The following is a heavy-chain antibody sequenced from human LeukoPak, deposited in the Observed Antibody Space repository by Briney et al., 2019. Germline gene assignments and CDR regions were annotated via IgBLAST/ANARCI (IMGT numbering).Heavy chain of an antibody. J-gene: IGHJ6*03. V-gene: IGHV3-15*01. D-gene: IGHD3-16*02. CDR3: TTDFFSDHVWGSYRQGGYYYYYMDV. CDR2: IKSKTDGGTT. Sequence: GGSLRLSCAASGFTFSNAWMSWVRQAPGKGLKWVGRIKSKTDGGTTDYAAPVKGRFTISRDDSKNTLYLQMNSLKTEDTAVYYCTTDFFSDHVWGSYRQGGYYYYYMDVWGKGTTVTVSS. CDR1: GFTFSNAW.